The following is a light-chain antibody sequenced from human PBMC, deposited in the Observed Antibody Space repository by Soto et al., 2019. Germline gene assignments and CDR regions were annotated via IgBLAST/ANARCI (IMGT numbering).Light chain of an antibody. CDR3: QQDGSSGT. V-gene: IGKV3-20*01. Sequence: EIVLTQAQGILFLSPRKRATLSFRASQSVSSRLAWYQHKPGQAPRLLISGASSRATGIPDRFSGSGSGTDFTLTISRLEPEDFAVYYCQQDGSSGTFGQGTKVDIK. J-gene: IGKJ1*01. CDR1: QSVSSR. CDR2: GAS.